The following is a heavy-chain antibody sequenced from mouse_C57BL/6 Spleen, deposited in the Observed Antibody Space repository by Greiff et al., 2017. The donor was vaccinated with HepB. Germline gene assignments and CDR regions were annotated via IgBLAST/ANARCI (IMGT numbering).Heavy chain of an antibody. CDR3: ARSPSFITTVVGNYCDY. J-gene: IGHJ2*01. CDR2: IDPSDSET. CDR1: GYTFTSYW. D-gene: IGHD1-1*01. Sequence: VQLQQPGAELVRPGSSVKLSCKASGYTFTSYWMHWVKQRPIQGLEWIGNIDPSDSETHYNQKFKDKATLTVDKSSSTAYMQLSSLTSEDSAVYYCARSPSFITTVVGNYCDYWGQGTTLTVSS. V-gene: IGHV1-52*01.